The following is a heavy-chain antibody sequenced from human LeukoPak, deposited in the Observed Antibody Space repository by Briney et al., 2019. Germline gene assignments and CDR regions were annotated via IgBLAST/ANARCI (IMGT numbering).Heavy chain of an antibody. V-gene: IGHV4-34*01. CDR2: INHSGST. CDR3: ARSGSAGVIFFDL. J-gene: IGHJ4*02. Sequence: SETLSLTCAVYGGSFSGYYWSWIRQPPGKGLEWIGEINHSGSTNYNPSLKSRVTISVDTSKNQFSLKLSSVTAADTAVYFCARSGSAGVIFFDLWGQGTLVTVSS. D-gene: IGHD1-26*01. CDR1: GGSFSGYY.